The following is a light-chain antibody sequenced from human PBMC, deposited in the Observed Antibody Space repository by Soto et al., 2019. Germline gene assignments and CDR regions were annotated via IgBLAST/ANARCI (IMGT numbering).Light chain of an antibody. CDR1: QSISTY. CDR3: QQSYSLMWT. CDR2: AAS. V-gene: IGKV1-39*01. Sequence: DIQMTQSPSSLSASVGDRVTITCRTSQSISTYLNWYQQTPGKAPKLLIYAASSLQSGVPTRFSGDGSGTDFTLTISSLQPEDFATYYCQQSYSLMWTFGHGTKVEIK. J-gene: IGKJ1*01.